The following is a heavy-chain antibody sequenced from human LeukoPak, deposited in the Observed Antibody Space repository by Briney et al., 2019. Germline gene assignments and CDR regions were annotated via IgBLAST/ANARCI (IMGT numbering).Heavy chain of an antibody. Sequence: GGSLRLSCAASGFTFSSYWMHWVRQAPGKGLVWVSRINTDGSSTSYTDSVKGRFTISRDNAKNTLYLQMNSLRAEDTAVYYCARESGIAAALDLWGQGTLVTVSS. CDR2: INTDGSST. V-gene: IGHV3-74*01. D-gene: IGHD6-13*01. CDR3: ARESGIAAALDL. CDR1: GFTFSSYW. J-gene: IGHJ5*02.